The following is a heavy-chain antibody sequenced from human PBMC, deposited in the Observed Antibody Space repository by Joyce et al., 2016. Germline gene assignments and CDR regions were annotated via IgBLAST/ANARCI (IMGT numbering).Heavy chain of an antibody. CDR3: ARDTSLRYFDWLSANIDY. J-gene: IGHJ4*02. D-gene: IGHD3-9*01. CDR1: GFTFSTYG. V-gene: IGHV3-33*01. CDR2: IWYDGSNK. Sequence: QVQLVESGGGVVQPGRSLRLSCAASGFTFSTYGMHWVRQAPGKGLAWVDIIWYDGSNKFYADSVQGRFTISRDKSRNTLYLQMNSLRAEDTAVYYCARDTSLRYFDWLSANIDYWGQGTLVTVSS.